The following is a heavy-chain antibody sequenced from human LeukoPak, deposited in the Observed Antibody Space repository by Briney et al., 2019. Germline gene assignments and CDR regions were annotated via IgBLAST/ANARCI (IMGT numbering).Heavy chain of an antibody. CDR1: GGSISSDH. V-gene: IGHV4-59*01. J-gene: IGHJ3*02. CDR2: IFYSGHT. Sequence: PSETLSLTCTVSGGSISSDHWNWIRQPPGKGLEWIGCIFYSGHTYYNPSLKSRVTISVDLSKGQFSLRLTSVTAADTAVYYCARKNDFEIWGQGTLVTVSS. CDR3: ARKNDFEI. D-gene: IGHD1-1*01.